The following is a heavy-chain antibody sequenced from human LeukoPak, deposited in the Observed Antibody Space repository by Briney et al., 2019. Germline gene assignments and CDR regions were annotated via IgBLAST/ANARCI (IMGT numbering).Heavy chain of an antibody. J-gene: IGHJ4*02. CDR2: IYTSGST. D-gene: IGHD5-24*01. CDR1: GGSISSGSYY. CDR3: ASTSRLSRLTMATTPNFDY. V-gene: IGHV4-61*02. Sequence: SQTLSLTCTVSGGSISSGSYYWSWIRQPAGKGLEWIGRIYTSGSTNYNPSLKSRVTISVDTSKNQFSLKLSSVTAADKAVYYCASTSRLSRLTMATTPNFDYWGQGTLVTVSS.